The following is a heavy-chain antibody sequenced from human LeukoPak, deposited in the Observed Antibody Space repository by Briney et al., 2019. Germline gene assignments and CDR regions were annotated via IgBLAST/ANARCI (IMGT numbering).Heavy chain of an antibody. J-gene: IGHJ4*02. CDR3: ARGGGYASPIGY. CDR1: DGSISTYD. Sequence: SETLSLTCTLSDGSISTYDWSWIRQPPGKGLEWIGYIYHSGSSNYNPSLKSRVTISVDTSKNQFPLKLSSVTAADTAVYYCARGGGYASPIGYWGQGALVTVSS. V-gene: IGHV4-59*01. CDR2: IYHSGSS. D-gene: IGHD5-12*01.